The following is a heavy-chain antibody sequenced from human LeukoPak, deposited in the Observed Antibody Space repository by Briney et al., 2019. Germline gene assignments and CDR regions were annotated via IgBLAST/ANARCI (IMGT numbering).Heavy chain of an antibody. J-gene: IGHJ6*03. CDR1: GFTFSSYS. CDR2: ISSSSSYI. Sequence: GGSLRLSCAASGFTFSSYSMNWVRQAPGKGLEWVSSISSSSSYIYYADSVKGRFTISRDNSKNSLYLQMNSLRAEDTAVYYCAREYSDYYGSGNDGYYYYFYMEVWGKGTTVTVSS. V-gene: IGHV3-21*01. CDR3: AREYSDYYGSGNDGYYYYFYMEV. D-gene: IGHD3-10*01.